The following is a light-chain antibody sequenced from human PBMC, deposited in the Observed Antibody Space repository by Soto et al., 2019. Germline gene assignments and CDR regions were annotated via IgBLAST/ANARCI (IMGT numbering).Light chain of an antibody. CDR3: QQRSYWPT. J-gene: IGKJ1*01. CDR2: DAS. CDR1: QSVSNF. V-gene: IGKV3-11*01. Sequence: EIVWTQSPATLSLSPGGRATLSCRASQSVSNFLAWYQQKPGQAPRLLIYDASNRATDIPARFSGSGSGTDFTLTISSLEPEDFAVYYCQQRSYWPTFGQGTKVDIK.